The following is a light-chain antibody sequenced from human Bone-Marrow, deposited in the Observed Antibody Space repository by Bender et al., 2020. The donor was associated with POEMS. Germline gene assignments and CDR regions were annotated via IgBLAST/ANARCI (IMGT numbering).Light chain of an antibody. Sequence: QSALTQPASVSGSPGQSITISGTGTSSEVGGYNYVSWYQQHPGKAPKLMIYHVSNRPSGVSNRFSGSKSGNTASLTISGLQAEDEADYYCSSYTSSSVVFGGGTKLTVL. V-gene: IGLV2-14*01. CDR3: SSYTSSSVV. J-gene: IGLJ2*01. CDR2: HVS. CDR1: SSEVGGYNY.